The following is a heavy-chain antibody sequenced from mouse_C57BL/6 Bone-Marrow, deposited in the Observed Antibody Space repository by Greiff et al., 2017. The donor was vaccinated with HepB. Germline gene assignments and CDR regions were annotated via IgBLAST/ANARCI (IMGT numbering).Heavy chain of an antibody. D-gene: IGHD3-2*02. J-gene: IGHJ4*01. Sequence: VKLVESGPGLVAPSQSLSITCTVSGFSLTSYAISWVRQPPGKGLEWLGVIWTGGGTNYNSALKSRLSISKDNSKSQVFLKMNSLQTDDTARYYCARRTQALYYAMDYWGQGTSVTVSS. CDR3: ARRTQALYYAMDY. V-gene: IGHV2-9-1*01. CDR1: GFSLTSYA. CDR2: IWTGGGT.